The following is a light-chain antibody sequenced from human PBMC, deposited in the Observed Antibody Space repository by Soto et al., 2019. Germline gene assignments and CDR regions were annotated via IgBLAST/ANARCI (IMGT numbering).Light chain of an antibody. CDR1: HNDVAAYDY. Sequence: QSVLTQPASVSGSPGQSITISCAGIHNDVAAYDYVSWYQQHPGRAPKLILYDVSHRPSGVSDRFSGSKSGSTASLTISGLQAEDEADYYCSSSILIDTLFGGGTQLTVL. V-gene: IGLV2-14*03. CDR3: SSSILIDTL. J-gene: IGLJ2*01. CDR2: DVS.